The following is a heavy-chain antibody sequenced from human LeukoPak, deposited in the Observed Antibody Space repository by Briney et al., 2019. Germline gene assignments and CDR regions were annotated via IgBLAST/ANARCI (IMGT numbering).Heavy chain of an antibody. J-gene: IGHJ4*02. CDR1: GYTFTSYG. CDR3: ARDRGYDSSGAVDY. V-gene: IGHV1-18*01. Sequence: ASVKVSCKASGYTFTSYGISWVRQAPGQGLEWMGWINPNSGGTNYAQKLQGRVTMTTDTSTSTAYMELRSLRSDDTAVYYCARDRGYDSSGAVDYWGQGTLVTVSS. D-gene: IGHD3-22*01. CDR2: INPNSGGT.